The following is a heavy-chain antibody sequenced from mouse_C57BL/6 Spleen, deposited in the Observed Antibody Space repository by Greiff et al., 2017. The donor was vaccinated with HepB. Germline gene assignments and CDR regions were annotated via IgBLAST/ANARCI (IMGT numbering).Heavy chain of an antibody. J-gene: IGHJ2*01. CDR1: GFTFSSYG. CDR3: ARYYYGSSPFFDY. V-gene: IGHV5-6*01. D-gene: IGHD1-1*01. Sequence: EVQRVESGGDLVKPGGSLKLSCAASGFTFSSYGMSWVRQTPDKRLEWVATISSGGSYTYYPDSVKGRFTISRDNAKNTLYLQMSSLKSEDTAMYYCARYYYGSSPFFDYWGQGTTLTVSS. CDR2: ISSGGSYT.